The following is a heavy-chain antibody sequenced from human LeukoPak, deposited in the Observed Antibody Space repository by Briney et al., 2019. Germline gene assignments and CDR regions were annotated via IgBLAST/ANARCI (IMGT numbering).Heavy chain of an antibody. Sequence: PGGSLRLSCAASGFTFSSYGMHWVRQAPGKGLEWIGSIYYSGSTYYNPSLKSRVTISVDTSKNQFSLKLSSVTAADTAVYYCARHTRLWYFDYWGQGTLVTVSS. CDR2: IYYSGST. D-gene: IGHD2-21*01. CDR1: GFTFSSYG. V-gene: IGHV4-39*01. CDR3: ARHTRLWYFDY. J-gene: IGHJ4*02.